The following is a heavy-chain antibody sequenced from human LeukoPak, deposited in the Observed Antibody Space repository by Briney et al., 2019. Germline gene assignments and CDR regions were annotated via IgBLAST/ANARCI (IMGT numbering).Heavy chain of an antibody. CDR2: ISYDGSNK. CDR3: AKDGPYYYGSGSSRWFDP. CDR1: GFTFSSYG. J-gene: IGHJ5*02. Sequence: QPGRSLRLSCAASGFTFSSYGMHWVRQAPGKGLEWVAVISYDGSNKYYADSVKGRFTISRDNSKNTLYLQINSLRAEDTAVYYCAKDGPYYYGSGSSRWFDPWGQGTLVTVSS. V-gene: IGHV3-30*18. D-gene: IGHD3-10*01.